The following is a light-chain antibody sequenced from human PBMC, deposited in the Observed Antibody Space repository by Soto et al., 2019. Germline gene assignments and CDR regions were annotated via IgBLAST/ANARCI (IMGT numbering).Light chain of an antibody. CDR3: QQYNSYGT. V-gene: IGKV1-5*01. Sequence: DIQMTQSPSTLSASVGDRVTITCRASQNIGGWLAWYQQKPGKAPKFLIFDASSLESGVPSRFSGSGSGTEFTITISSLQPDDFATYFCQQYNSYGTFGQGTKV. CDR1: QNIGGW. J-gene: IGKJ1*01. CDR2: DAS.